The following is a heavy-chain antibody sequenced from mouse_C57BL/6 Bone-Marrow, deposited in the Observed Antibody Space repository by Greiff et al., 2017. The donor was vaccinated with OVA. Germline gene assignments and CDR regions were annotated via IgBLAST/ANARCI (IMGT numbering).Heavy chain of an antibody. CDR1: GYTFTSYW. D-gene: IGHD2-2*01. Sequence: QVQLKQPGAELVRPGSSVKLSCKASGYTFTSYWMHWVKQRPIQGLEWIGNIDPSDSETHYNQKFKDKATLTVDKSSSTAYMQLSSLTSEDSAVDYCAGGYPGWFAYWGQGTLVTVSA. CDR2: IDPSDSET. CDR3: AGGYPGWFAY. J-gene: IGHJ3*01. V-gene: IGHV1-52*01.